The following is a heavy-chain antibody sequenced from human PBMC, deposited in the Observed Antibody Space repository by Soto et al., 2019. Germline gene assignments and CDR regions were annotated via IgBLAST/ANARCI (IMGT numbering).Heavy chain of an antibody. CDR2: IKEDGSEK. CDR1: GFTFSSSC. V-gene: IGHV3-7*01. D-gene: IGHD5-18*01. CDR3: ARDRGYSCFDY. J-gene: IGHJ4*02. Sequence: GSLRLSCAASGFTFSSSCMNWVRQAPGKGLEWVAGIKEDGSEKYYVDFVKGRFTISRDNVENSMYLQMNSLRGEHTAVYFCARDRGYSCFDYWGPGTLVTVSS.